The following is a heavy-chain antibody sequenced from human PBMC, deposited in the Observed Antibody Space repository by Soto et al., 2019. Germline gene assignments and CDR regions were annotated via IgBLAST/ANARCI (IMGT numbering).Heavy chain of an antibody. D-gene: IGHD2-2*01. Sequence: GASVKVSCKASGYTFTSYDIYCVRQATGQGLEWMGWMNPNSGNTGYAQKFQGRVTMTRNTSISTAYMELSSLRSEDTAVYYCARDIVLVPAAMLYYYYGMDAWGQGTTVTVSS. V-gene: IGHV1-8*01. CDR1: GYTFTSYD. J-gene: IGHJ6*02. CDR3: ARDIVLVPAAMLYYYYGMDA. CDR2: MNPNSGNT.